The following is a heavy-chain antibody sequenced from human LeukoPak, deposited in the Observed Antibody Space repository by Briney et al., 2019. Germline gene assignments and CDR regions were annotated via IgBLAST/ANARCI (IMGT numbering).Heavy chain of an antibody. Sequence: GGSLRLSCAASGSTFSSYAMHWVRQAPGKGLEFVSGISSDGDRTYYVSSVRGRFIISRGNSKNTLDLQMGSLRGDDMAVYYCARGGRSGSHDKFDYWGQGTLVTVSS. V-gene: IGHV3-64*01. CDR2: ISSDGDRT. J-gene: IGHJ4*02. D-gene: IGHD1-26*01. CDR3: ARGGRSGSHDKFDY. CDR1: GSTFSSYA.